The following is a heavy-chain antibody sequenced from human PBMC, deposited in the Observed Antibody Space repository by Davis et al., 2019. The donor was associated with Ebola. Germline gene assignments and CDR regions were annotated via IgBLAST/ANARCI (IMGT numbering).Heavy chain of an antibody. CDR3: ARDLVDRPFDC. V-gene: IGHV3-30*04. CDR1: GFTFAGYA. D-gene: IGHD6-6*01. J-gene: IGHJ4*02. CDR2: ISYDGSNK. Sequence: GESLKISCAASGFTFAGYAMYWVRQAPGKGLEWVAVISYDGSNKYYADSVKGRFTISRDNSKNSLYLQMNSLRDEDTAVYYCARDLVDRPFDCWGQGTLVTVSS.